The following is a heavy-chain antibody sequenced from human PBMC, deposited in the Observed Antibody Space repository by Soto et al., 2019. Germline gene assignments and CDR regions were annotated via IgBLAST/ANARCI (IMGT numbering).Heavy chain of an antibody. J-gene: IGHJ6*02. CDR3: ASTSLDACYFYGMDV. Sequence: QVQPVQSGAEVKTPGSSVKVSCKASGSTFSSYAISWVRQAPGQGLEWMGGIIPVFETPKYAQKFEGRVTITADESTSTALMELSSLRTEGMAVFYCASTSLDACYFYGMDVWGQGTTVSVSS. CDR1: GSTFSSYA. CDR2: IIPVFETP. D-gene: IGHD3-3*01. V-gene: IGHV1-69*12.